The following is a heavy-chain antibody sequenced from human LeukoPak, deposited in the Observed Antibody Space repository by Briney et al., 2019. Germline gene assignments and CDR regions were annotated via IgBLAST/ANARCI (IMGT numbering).Heavy chain of an antibody. J-gene: IGHJ4*02. V-gene: IGHV3-21*04. CDR2: ISGSSSYI. CDR1: GFTFSAYS. D-gene: IGHD2-2*03. CDR3: ARASWISSANAVC. Sequence: GGSLRLSCAASGFTFSAYSMNWVRQAPGKGLEWVSSISGSSSYIYYADSVKGRFILSRDDSRNTVFLQLNNLRVEDTGIYYCARASWISSANAVCWGQGTVVTVSS.